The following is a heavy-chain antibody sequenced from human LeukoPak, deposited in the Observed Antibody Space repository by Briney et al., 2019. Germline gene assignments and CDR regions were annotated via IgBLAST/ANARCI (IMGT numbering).Heavy chain of an antibody. CDR3: ARVGGYSGTTGTTLYYYYYMDV. J-gene: IGHJ6*03. CDR1: GYTFTSYG. CDR2: ISAYNGNT. D-gene: IGHD1-1*01. Sequence: GASVKVSCKASGYTFTSYGISWVRQAPGQGLEWMGWISAYNGNTNYAQKLQGRVTMATDTSTSTAYMELRSLRSDDTAVYYCARVGGYSGTTGTTLYYYYYMDVWGKGTTVTVSS. V-gene: IGHV1-18*01.